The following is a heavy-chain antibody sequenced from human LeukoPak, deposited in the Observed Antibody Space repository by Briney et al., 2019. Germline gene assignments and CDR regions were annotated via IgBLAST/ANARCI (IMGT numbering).Heavy chain of an antibody. Sequence: PGGSLRLSCAASGFTFSSYAMSWVRQAPGKGLEWVSAISGSGGSTYYADSVKGRFTISRDNAKNSLYLQMNSLRAEDTAVYYCARVPDYYDSSGHHFYGMDVWGQGTTVTVSS. CDR1: GFTFSSYA. CDR3: ARVPDYYDSSGHHFYGMDV. J-gene: IGHJ6*02. CDR2: ISGSGGST. D-gene: IGHD3-22*01. V-gene: IGHV3-23*01.